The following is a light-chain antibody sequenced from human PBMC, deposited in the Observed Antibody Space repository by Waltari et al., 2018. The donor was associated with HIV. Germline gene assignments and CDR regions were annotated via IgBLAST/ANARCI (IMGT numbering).Light chain of an antibody. V-gene: IGLV2-14*01. J-gene: IGLJ2*01. Sequence: QSALTQPASVSGSPGQSITISCTGTSSDVGAYNFVSWYQQYPAKAPKPMIYEVSNRPSGVSDRFSGSKSDNAASLTISGLQAEDEADYYCSSYTSSNAYVVFGGGTKLTVL. CDR1: SSDVGAYNF. CDR2: EVS. CDR3: SSYTSSNAYVV.